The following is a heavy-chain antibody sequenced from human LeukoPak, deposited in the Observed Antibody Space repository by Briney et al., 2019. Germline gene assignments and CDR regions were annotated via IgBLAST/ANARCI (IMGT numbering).Heavy chain of an antibody. V-gene: IGHV1-18*01. CDR3: AREGGTRNWNYKTATTDY. Sequence: ASVKVSCKASGYTFTSYGISWVRQAPGQGLEWMGWISAYNGNTNYAQKLQGRVTMNTDTSTSTAYMELRSLRSDDTAVYYCAREGGTRNWNYKTATTDYWGQGTLVTVSS. D-gene: IGHD1-7*01. J-gene: IGHJ4*02. CDR1: GYTFTSYG. CDR2: ISAYNGNT.